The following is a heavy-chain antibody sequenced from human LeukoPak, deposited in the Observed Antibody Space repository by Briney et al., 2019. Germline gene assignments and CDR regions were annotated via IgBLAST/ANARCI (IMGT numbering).Heavy chain of an antibody. CDR3: ARLVGAVAGTRPYYYYGMDV. J-gene: IGHJ6*02. CDR2: IYPGDSDT. D-gene: IGHD6-19*01. V-gene: IGHV5-51*01. Sequence: GGSLRLSCKGSGYSFTSYWVGWVRQMPGKGLEWMGIIYPGDSDTRYSPSFQGQVTISADKSISTAYLQWSSLKASDTAMYYCARLVGAVAGTRPYYYYGMDVWGQGTTVTVSS. CDR1: GYSFTSYW.